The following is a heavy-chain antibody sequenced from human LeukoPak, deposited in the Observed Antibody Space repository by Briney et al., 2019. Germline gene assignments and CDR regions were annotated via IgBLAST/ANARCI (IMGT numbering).Heavy chain of an antibody. CDR3: ATDLGLYYHGSGSYRSPFDN. J-gene: IGHJ4*02. D-gene: IGHD3-10*01. V-gene: IGHV3-15*01. CDR2: IKSKTDGGTT. CDR1: GFTFSSYA. Sequence: PGGSLRLSCAASGFTFSSYAMHWVRQAPGKGLEWVGRIKSKTDGGTTDYAESVKGRFTISRDDSKNMLYLQMNSLRAEDTAMYYCATDLGLYYHGSGSYRSPFDNWGQGTLVTVSS.